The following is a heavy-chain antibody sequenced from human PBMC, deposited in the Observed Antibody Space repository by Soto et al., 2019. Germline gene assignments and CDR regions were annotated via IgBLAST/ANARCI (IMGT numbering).Heavy chain of an antibody. CDR2: ISPDNGNT. D-gene: IGHD5-12*01. CDR1: GYTFTIYG. J-gene: IGHJ6*02. V-gene: IGHV1-18*01. CDR3: ARALGYSGYAGMDV. Sequence: QVQLVQSGGEVKKPGASVKVSCKASGYTFTIYGINWVRQAPGQGLEWMGWISPDNGNTNYAQKDQARVTMTTDTSTSTAYMELRSLRSDDTAVYYCARALGYSGYAGMDVWGQGTTVTVSS.